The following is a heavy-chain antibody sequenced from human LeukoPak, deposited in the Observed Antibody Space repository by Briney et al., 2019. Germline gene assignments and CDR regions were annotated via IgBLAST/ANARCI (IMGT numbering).Heavy chain of an antibody. CDR3: ARLWDGDLDY. Sequence: PSETLSLACTVSNDSIGSYYWSWIRQPPGKGLEWIGYIYYSGSTNYNPSLKSRVTISVDTSKNQVSLKLSSVTAADTAVYYCARLWDGDLDYWGQGTLVTVSS. D-gene: IGHD4-17*01. J-gene: IGHJ4*02. V-gene: IGHV4-59*01. CDR2: IYYSGST. CDR1: NDSIGSYY.